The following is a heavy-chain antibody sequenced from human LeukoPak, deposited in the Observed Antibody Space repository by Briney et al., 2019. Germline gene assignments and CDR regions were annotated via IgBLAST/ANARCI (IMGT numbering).Heavy chain of an antibody. V-gene: IGHV4-59*05. CDR3: ARDRGVGYPDY. CDR2: IYYSGST. CDR1: GGSISSYY. Sequence: SETLSLTCTVSGGSISSYYWSWIRQPAGKGLEWIGSIYYSGSTYYNPSLKSRVTISVDTSKNQFSLKLSSVTAADTAVYYCARDRGVGYPDYWGQGALVTVSS. J-gene: IGHJ4*02. D-gene: IGHD1-26*01.